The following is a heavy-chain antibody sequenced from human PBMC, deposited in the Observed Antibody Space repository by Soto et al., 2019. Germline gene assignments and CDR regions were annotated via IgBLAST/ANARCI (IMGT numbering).Heavy chain of an antibody. CDR2: IKQDGSEK. CDR3: ARASFHSYGFSDYYYMDV. J-gene: IGHJ6*03. D-gene: IGHD5-18*01. Sequence: EVQLVESGGGLVQPGGSLRLSCAASGFTFSSYWMSWVRQAPGKGLEWVANIKQDGSEKYYVDSVKGRFTISRDNAKNSLYLQMNSLRAEDTAVYYCARASFHSYGFSDYYYMDVWCKGTTVTVSS. CDR1: GFTFSSYW. V-gene: IGHV3-7*01.